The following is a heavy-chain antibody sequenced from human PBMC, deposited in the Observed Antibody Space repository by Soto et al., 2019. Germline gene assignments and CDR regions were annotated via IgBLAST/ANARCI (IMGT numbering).Heavy chain of an antibody. J-gene: IGHJ6*02. Sequence: SVKVSCKAYGGTFSSYAITWVRQAPGQGLEWMGGIIPIFGTANYAQKFQGRVTITADESTSTAYMELSRLRAEDTAVYYCARERYCSSTSCYPPRYYYYGMDVWGQGTTVTVSS. D-gene: IGHD2-2*01. V-gene: IGHV1-69*13. CDR3: ARERYCSSTSCYPPRYYYYGMDV. CDR2: IIPIFGTA. CDR1: GGTFSSYA.